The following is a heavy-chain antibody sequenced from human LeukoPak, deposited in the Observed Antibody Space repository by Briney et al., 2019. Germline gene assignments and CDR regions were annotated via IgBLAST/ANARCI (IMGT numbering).Heavy chain of an antibody. D-gene: IGHD6-19*01. Sequence: PGGSLRLSCAAFGFTFSSYAMSWVRQAPGKGLEWVSAISGSGGSTYYADSVTGRFTISRDNSKNTLYLQMNSLRAEDTAVYYCAKDLTGSGLHVWFDPWGQGTLVTVPS. V-gene: IGHV3-23*01. CDR2: ISGSGGST. CDR1: GFTFSSYA. CDR3: AKDLTGSGLHVWFDP. J-gene: IGHJ5*02.